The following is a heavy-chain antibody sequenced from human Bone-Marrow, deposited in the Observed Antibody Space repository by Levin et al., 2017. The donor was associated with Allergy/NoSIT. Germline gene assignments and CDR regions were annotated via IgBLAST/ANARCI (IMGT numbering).Heavy chain of an antibody. V-gene: IGHV4-31*03. CDR1: GGSIRSGGYH. D-gene: IGHD5-24*01. Sequence: SQTLSLPCTVSGGSIRSGGYHWRWIRQHAGKGLEWIGYIYYSGSTYYNPSLKSRAMISLDTSKNQFSLKVTSATAADAAVYYCAREDGSTFDSWGQGILVTVSS. CDR3: AREDGSTFDS. CDR2: IYYSGST. J-gene: IGHJ4*02.